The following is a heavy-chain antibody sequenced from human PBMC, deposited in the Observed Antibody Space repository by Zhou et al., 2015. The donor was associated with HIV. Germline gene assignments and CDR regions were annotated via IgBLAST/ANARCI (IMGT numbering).Heavy chain of an antibody. CDR3: ARLYCSSTSCYDGDAFDI. D-gene: IGHD2-2*01. CDR2: IIPILGIA. J-gene: IGHJ3*02. CDR1: GGTFSSYT. V-gene: IGHV1-69*02. Sequence: QVQLVQSGAEVKKPGSSVKVSCKASGGTFSSYTISWVRQAPGQGLEWMGRIIPILGIANYAQKFQGRVTITADKSTSTAYMELSSLRSEDTAVYYCARLYCSSTSCYDGDAFDIWGQGTMVTVSS.